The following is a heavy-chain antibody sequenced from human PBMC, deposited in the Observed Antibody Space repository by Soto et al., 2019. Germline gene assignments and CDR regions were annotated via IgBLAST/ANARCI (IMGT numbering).Heavy chain of an antibody. J-gene: IGHJ6*02. D-gene: IGHD6-6*01. V-gene: IGHV3-30*18. CDR3: AKDHKAARPGAGYYYYGMDV. CDR1: GFTFSSYG. CDR2: ISYDGSNK. Sequence: QVQLVESGGGVVQPGRSLRLSCAASGFTFSSYGMHWVRQAPGKGLEWVAVISYDGSNKYYADSVKGRFTISRDNSKNRLYLQMNSLRAEDTAVYYCAKDHKAARPGAGYYYYGMDVWGQGTTVTVSS.